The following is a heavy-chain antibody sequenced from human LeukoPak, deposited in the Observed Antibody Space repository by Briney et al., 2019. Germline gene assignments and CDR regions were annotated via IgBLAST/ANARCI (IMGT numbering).Heavy chain of an antibody. CDR2: INPKNGGT. D-gene: IGHD3-16*01. J-gene: IGHJ5*02. CDR1: GYTFTSYA. V-gene: IGHV1-2*02. CDR3: ARDFVFPKWFDP. Sequence: ASVKVSCKASGYTFTSYAMNWVRQAPGQGLEWMGWINPKNGGTNYAQRFQGRVTMTRDTSISTAYMELSRLISDDTAVYYCARDFVFPKWFDPWGQGTLVTVSS.